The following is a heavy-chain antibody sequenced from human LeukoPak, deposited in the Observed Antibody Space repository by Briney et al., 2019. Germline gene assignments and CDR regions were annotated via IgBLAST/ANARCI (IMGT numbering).Heavy chain of an antibody. CDR3: ARLRDYYGSGSHIGLGMDV. V-gene: IGHV4-39*01. D-gene: IGHD3-10*01. J-gene: IGHJ6*02. CDR1: GGSISSSSYY. CDR2: IYYSGST. Sequence: SETLSLTCTVSGGSISSSSYYWGWIRQPPGKGLEWIGSIYYSGSTYYNPSLKSRVTISVDTSKNQFSLKLSSVTAADTAVYYCARLRDYYGSGSHIGLGMDVWGQGTTVTVSS.